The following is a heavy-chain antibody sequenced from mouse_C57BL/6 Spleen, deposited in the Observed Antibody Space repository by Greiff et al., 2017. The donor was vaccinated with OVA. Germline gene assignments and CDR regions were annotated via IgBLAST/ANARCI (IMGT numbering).Heavy chain of an antibody. J-gene: IGHJ4*01. CDR1: GFTFSDYG. V-gene: IGHV5-17*01. D-gene: IGHD2-12*01. Sequence: EVKLQESGGGLVKPGGSLKLSCAASGFTFSDYGMHWVRQAPEKGLEWVAYISSGSSTIYYADTVKGRFTISRDTAKNTLFLQMTSLRSEDTAMYYCANYYSPYYYAMDYWGQGTSVTVSS. CDR3: ANYYSPYYYAMDY. CDR2: ISSGSSTI.